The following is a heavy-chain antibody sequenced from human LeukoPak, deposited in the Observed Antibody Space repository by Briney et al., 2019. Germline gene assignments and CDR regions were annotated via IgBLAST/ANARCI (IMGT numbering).Heavy chain of an antibody. CDR3: AKSIEYCGADCYGYFDL. Sequence: ASVKVSCKPSGYTFTGYYMHWVRQAPGQGLEWMGRINPNSGATNYAQEFQGRVTMTRDTSISTAYVELTTLRSDDTAVYYCAKSIEYCGADCYGYFDLWGRGTLVTVSS. V-gene: IGHV1-2*06. D-gene: IGHD2-21*02. CDR2: INPNSGAT. J-gene: IGHJ2*01. CDR1: GYTFTGYY.